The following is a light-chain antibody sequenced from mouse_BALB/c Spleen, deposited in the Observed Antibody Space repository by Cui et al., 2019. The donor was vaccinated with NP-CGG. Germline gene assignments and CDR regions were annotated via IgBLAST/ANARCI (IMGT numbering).Light chain of an antibody. CDR2: GTN. CDR3: ALWYSNHWV. V-gene: IGLV1*01. Sequence: QAVLTQASALTTPPGETVTLTCRSSTGAVTTSNYANWVQEKPDHLFTGLIGGTNNRTPGVPARFSGSLIGDKAALTITGAQTEDEAIYFCALWYSNHWVFGGGTKLTVL. J-gene: IGLJ1*01. CDR1: TGAVTTSNY.